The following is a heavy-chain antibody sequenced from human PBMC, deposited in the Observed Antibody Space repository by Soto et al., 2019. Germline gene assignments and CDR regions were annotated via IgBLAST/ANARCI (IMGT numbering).Heavy chain of an antibody. CDR3: AKSLLFVDHGYMDV. V-gene: IGHV1-69*02. CDR1: GGSFTSYS. D-gene: IGHD2-21*01. Sequence: QVQLVQSGAELKKPGSSVKVSCEASGGSFTSYSFTWVRQAPGQGLEWMGRIIPIQGKANYASKFQDRVTITADRSTRTVYMELTSLRPEDTAVYFCAKSLLFVDHGYMDVWGKGTTVTVSS. J-gene: IGHJ6*03. CDR2: IIPIQGKA.